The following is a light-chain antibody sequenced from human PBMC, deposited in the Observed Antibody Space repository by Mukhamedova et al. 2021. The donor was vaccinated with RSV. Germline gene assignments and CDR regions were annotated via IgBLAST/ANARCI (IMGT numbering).Light chain of an antibody. CDR2: KAS. CDR3: QQYESHNT. Sequence: WYQRRVHGKAPKLLISKASSLESGVPSRFSVSGSGTEFTLTISSLQPDDFATYYCQQYESHNTFGPGTKLDIK. V-gene: IGKV1-5*03. J-gene: IGKJ2*01.